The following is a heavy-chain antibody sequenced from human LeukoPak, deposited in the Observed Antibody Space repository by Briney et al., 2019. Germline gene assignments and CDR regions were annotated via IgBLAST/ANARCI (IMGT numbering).Heavy chain of an antibody. CDR1: SYTFTRYG. J-gene: IGHJ5*02. V-gene: IGHV1-18*01. CDR3: ATGGMTTVTTVWFDP. D-gene: IGHD4-17*01. Sequence: ASVKVSCKASSYTFTRYGISWVRQAPGQGLEWMGWISGSNGNTNYAQKFQGRVSMTADTSTSTAYMELRSLRSDDTAVYYCATGGMTTVTTVWFDPWGQGTLVTVSS. CDR2: ISGSNGNT.